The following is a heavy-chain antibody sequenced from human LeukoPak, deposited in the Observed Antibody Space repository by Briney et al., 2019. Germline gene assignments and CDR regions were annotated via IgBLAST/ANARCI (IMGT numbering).Heavy chain of an antibody. J-gene: IGHJ4*02. D-gene: IGHD3-16*01. Sequence: GGSLRLSCAASGFSFSTYGMHWVRQAPGKGLEWVALIWNAGTNTYYADSVKGRFTISRDNSKNTLYLQMNSLRAEDTAVYYCAGDTPPGGDYYFDYRGQGTLVIVSS. CDR3: AGDTPPGGDYYFDY. CDR2: IWNAGTNT. CDR1: GFSFSTYG. V-gene: IGHV3-33*01.